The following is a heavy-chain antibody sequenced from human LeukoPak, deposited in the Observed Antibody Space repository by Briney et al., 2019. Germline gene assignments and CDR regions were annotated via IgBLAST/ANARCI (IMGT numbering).Heavy chain of an antibody. J-gene: IGHJ3*02. CDR2: ISDSGGST. V-gene: IGHV3-23*01. D-gene: IGHD3-16*01. CDR1: GFTFGSYA. Sequence: GGSLRLSCAASGFTFGSYAMNWVRQAPRKGLEWVSGISDSGGSTYYADSVKGRFTISRDSSKNTLYLQMNSLRAEDSALYYCARRGMPNEKDAFDMWGQGTMVTVSS. CDR3: ARRGMPNEKDAFDM.